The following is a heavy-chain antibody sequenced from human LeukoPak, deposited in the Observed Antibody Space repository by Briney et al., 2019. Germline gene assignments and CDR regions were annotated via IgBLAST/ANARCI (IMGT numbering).Heavy chain of an antibody. CDR1: GGSISSYY. V-gene: IGHV4-59*01. Sequence: PSETLSLTCTVSGGSISSYYWSWFRQPPGKGLEWIGYIYYSGSTNYNPSLKSRVTISVDTSKNQFSLKLSAVSAADTAVYYCARRGRSSSWDFDYGGQGTRVTVSS. CDR3: ARRGRSSSWDFDY. J-gene: IGHJ4*02. CDR2: IYYSGST. D-gene: IGHD6-13*01.